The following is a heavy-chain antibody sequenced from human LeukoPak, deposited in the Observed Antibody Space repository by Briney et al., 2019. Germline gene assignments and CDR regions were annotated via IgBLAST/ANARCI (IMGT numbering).Heavy chain of an antibody. V-gene: IGHV3-15*01. D-gene: IGHD2-15*01. CDR1: GFTFSNAW. CDR2: IKSKTDGGTT. J-gene: IGHJ4*02. Sequence: GGCLRLSCAASGFTFSNAWMSWVRQAPGKGLEWVGRIKSKTDGGTTDYAAPVKGRFTISRDDSKNTLYLQMNSLKTEDTAVYYCTTDLVVVAATGADDYWGQGTLVTVSS. CDR3: TTDLVVVAATGADDY.